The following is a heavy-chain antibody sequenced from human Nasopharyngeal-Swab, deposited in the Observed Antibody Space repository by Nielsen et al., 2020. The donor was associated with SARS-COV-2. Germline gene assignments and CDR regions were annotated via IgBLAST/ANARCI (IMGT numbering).Heavy chain of an antibody. CDR3: ARYCSTTSCPRGFDY. Sequence: GRPLRLSCAASGFTFSSYWMSWVRQAPGKGLEWVAHIKQSGSGQYYVDSVKGRFTISRDNAKNSLSLQMNSLRAEDTAVYYCARYCSTTSCPRGFDYWGQGTLVTVSS. D-gene: IGHD2-2*01. J-gene: IGHJ4*02. CDR1: GFTFSSYW. CDR2: IKQSGSGQ. V-gene: IGHV3-7*01.